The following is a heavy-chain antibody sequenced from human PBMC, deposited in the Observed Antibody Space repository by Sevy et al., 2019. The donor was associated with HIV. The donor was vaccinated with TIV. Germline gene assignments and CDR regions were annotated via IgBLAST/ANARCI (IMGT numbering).Heavy chain of an antibody. J-gene: IGHJ6*02. CDR2: TSGNSGAI. Sequence: GRSLRLSCTVSGFIFSRYSMNWVRQAPGKGLEWISYTSGNSGAIYYPDSVKRRFTVSRDNANNALFLQMSSLKDDDTAVYYCARGPDCGGDCDVGFYYPLDVWGQGTTVTVSS. CDR3: ARGPDCGGDCDVGFYYPLDV. D-gene: IGHD2-21*02. CDR1: GFIFSRYS. V-gene: IGHV3-48*02.